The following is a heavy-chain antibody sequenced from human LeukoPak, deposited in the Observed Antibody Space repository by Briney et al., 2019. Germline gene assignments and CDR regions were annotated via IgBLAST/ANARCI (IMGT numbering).Heavy chain of an antibody. D-gene: IGHD6-13*01. CDR3: ARDAPQVPAAGVLAS. CDR1: GFTVSDNY. V-gene: IGHV3-53*01. Sequence: GGSLRLSCAASGFTVSDNYMSWVRQAPGKGLEWVSVMYSGGDTYYANYVKGRFTFSRDISKNTLFLQMNGLTPEDTAMYYCARDAPQVPAAGVLASWGQGTLVTVSS. J-gene: IGHJ5*02. CDR2: MYSGGDT.